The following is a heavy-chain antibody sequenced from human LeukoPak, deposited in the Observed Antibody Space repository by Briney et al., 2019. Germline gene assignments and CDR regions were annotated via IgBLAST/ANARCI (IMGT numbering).Heavy chain of an antibody. D-gene: IGHD3-3*01. J-gene: IGHJ4*02. CDR2: IKLDGSEK. Sequence: GGSLRLSCAAPGFTFSSYWMSWVRQAPGKGLEWVANIKLDGSEKYYVDSVKGRFTISRDNAKNSLYLQMNSLRAEDTAVYYCARVGSHYDFWSGYLGGSSDYWGQGTLVTVSS. CDR3: ARVGSHYDFWSGYLGGSSDY. V-gene: IGHV3-7*01. CDR1: GFTFSSYW.